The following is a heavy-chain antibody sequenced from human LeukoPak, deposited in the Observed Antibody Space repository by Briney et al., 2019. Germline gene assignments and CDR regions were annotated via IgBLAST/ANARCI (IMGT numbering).Heavy chain of an antibody. Sequence: SETLSLTCAVYGGSFSGYSWSWIRQPPGKGLEWIGEINHSGSTNYNPSLKSRVTISVDTSKNQFSLKLSSVTAADTAVYYCARAVYYYGSGSYYHFDYWGQGTLVTVSS. J-gene: IGHJ4*02. V-gene: IGHV4-34*01. CDR1: GGSFSGYS. D-gene: IGHD3-10*01. CDR3: ARAVYYYGSGSYYHFDY. CDR2: INHSGST.